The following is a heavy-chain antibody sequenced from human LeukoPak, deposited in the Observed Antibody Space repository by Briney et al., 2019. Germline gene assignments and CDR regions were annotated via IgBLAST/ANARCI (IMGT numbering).Heavy chain of an antibody. Sequence: SSETLSLTCTVSGGSISSGGYYWSWIRQHPGKGLEWIGYIYYSGSTYSNPSLKSRVTISVDTSKNQFSLNLSSVTAADTAVYYCARYCSSTNCYKGGFDPWGQGTLVTVSS. D-gene: IGHD2-2*02. CDR3: ARYCSSTNCYKGGFDP. J-gene: IGHJ5*02. CDR2: IYYSGST. CDR1: GGSISSGGYY. V-gene: IGHV4-31*03.